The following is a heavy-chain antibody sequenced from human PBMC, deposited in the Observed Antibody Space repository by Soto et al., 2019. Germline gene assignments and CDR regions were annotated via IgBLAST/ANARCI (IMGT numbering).Heavy chain of an antibody. J-gene: IGHJ4*02. CDR3: ARAPPNDYGDFDF. CDR2: IYYSGST. Sequence: SETLSLTCTVSGGSVSSGSYYWSWIRQPPGKGLEWIGYIYYSGSTNYNPSLKSRVTISVDTSKNQFSLKLNSVTAADTAVYYCARAPPNDYGDFDFWGQGTLVTVSS. D-gene: IGHD4-17*01. V-gene: IGHV4-61*01. CDR1: GGSVSSGSYY.